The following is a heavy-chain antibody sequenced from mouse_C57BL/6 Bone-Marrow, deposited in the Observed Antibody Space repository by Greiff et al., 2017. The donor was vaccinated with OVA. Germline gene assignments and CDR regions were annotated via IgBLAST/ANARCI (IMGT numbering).Heavy chain of an antibody. J-gene: IGHJ3*01. Sequence: ESGPGLVKPSQSLSLTCSVTGYSITSGYYWNWIRQFPGNKLEWTGYISYDGSNNYNPSLKNRISITRDTSKNQFFLKLNSVTTEDTATYYCARGPHSSGYVWFAYWGQGTLVTVSA. CDR3: ARGPHSSGYVWFAY. V-gene: IGHV3-6*01. D-gene: IGHD3-2*02. CDR2: ISYDGSN. CDR1: GYSITSGYY.